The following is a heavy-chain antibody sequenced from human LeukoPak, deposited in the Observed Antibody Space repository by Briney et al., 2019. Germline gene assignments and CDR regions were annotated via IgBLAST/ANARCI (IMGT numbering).Heavy chain of an antibody. D-gene: IGHD5-18*01. J-gene: IGHJ4*02. Sequence: SVKVSCKASGGTFSSYAISWVRQAPGQGLEWMGGIIPIFGTANYAQKFQGRVTITTDESTSTAYMELSSLRSEDTAVYYCARLDTAMGYFDYWGQGTLVTVSS. V-gene: IGHV1-69*05. CDR1: GGTFSSYA. CDR3: ARLDTAMGYFDY. CDR2: IIPIFGTA.